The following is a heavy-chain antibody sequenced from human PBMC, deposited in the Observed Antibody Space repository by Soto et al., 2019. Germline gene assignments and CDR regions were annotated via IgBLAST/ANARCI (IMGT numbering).Heavy chain of an antibody. D-gene: IGHD3-10*01. V-gene: IGHV5-51*01. CDR1: GYSFTSYW. J-gene: IGHJ5*02. CDR3: ARSGVVRGVNLDNWFDP. CDR2: IYPGDSDT. Sequence: GESLKISCKGSGYSFTSYWIGWVRQMPGKGLEWMGIIYPGDSDTRYSPSFQGQVTISADKSISTAYLQWSSLKASDTAMYYCARSGVVRGVNLDNWFDPWGQGTLVTVSS.